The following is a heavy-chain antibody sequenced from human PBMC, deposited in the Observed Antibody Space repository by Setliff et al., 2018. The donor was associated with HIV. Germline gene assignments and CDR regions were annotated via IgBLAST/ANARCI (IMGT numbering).Heavy chain of an antibody. V-gene: IGHV3-49*04. Sequence: GGSLRLSCAASGFTFGDYALTWVRQAPGKGLEWVAFIRSKAYGGTSDYAASVKGRFTISRDDSKSIAYLHMNSPKTEDTGVYYCRYVGSLQYWGQGTLVTVSS. CDR2: IRSKAYGGTS. D-gene: IGHD1-26*01. CDR3: RYVGSLQY. CDR1: GFTFGDYA. J-gene: IGHJ4*02.